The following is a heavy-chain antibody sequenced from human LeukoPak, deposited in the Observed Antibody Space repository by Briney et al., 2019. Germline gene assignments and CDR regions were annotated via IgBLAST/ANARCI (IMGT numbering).Heavy chain of an antibody. V-gene: IGHV1-2*06. CDR2: INPNSGGT. D-gene: IGHD2-21*02. CDR1: GYTFTGYY. Sequence: ASVKVSCKASGYTFTGYYMHWVRQAPGQGVEWMGRINPNSGGTNYAQKFQGRVTMTRDTSISTAYMELSRPRSDDTAVYYCARNYVTATLVDFDYWGQGTLVTVSS. J-gene: IGHJ4*02. CDR3: ARNYVTATLVDFDY.